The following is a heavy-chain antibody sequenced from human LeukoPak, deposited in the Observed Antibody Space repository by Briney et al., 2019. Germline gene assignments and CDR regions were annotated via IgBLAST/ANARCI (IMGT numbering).Heavy chain of an antibody. D-gene: IGHD3-10*01. Sequence: GGSLRRSCAASGFSFSLYGMHWVRQAPGKGLEWVAVISNDGDSEYYSDSVKGRFTISRDNAKDTLYLQMDSLRRDDTAVYFCAKDGRGRTFFGDIEYWGQGTLVAVSS. CDR1: GFSFSLYG. CDR3: AKDGRGRTFFGDIEY. V-gene: IGHV3-30*18. J-gene: IGHJ4*02. CDR2: ISNDGDSE.